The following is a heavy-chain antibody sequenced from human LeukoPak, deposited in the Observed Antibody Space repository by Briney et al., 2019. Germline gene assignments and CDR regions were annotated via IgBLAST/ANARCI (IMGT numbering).Heavy chain of an antibody. CDR3: ATVLAVAAGFDY. CDR1: GYTLTELS. V-gene: IGHV1-24*01. CDR2: FDPEDGET. D-gene: IGHD6-19*01. Sequence: ASVKVSCKVSGYTLTELSMHWVRQAPGKGLEWMGGFDPEDGETIYAQKFQGRVTMTEDTSTDTAYMELSSLRSEDTAVYYCATVLAVAAGFDYWGQGTLVTVSS. J-gene: IGHJ4*02.